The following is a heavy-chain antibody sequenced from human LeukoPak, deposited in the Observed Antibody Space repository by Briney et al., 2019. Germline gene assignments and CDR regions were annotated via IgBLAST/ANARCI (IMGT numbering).Heavy chain of an antibody. J-gene: IGHJ4*02. D-gene: IGHD5-18*01. V-gene: IGHV1-18*01. Sequence: GASVKVSFKASGYTFTSYGISWVRQAPGQGLEWMGWIRPYNGNTNYAQELQGRVTMTTDTSTSTAYMELRSLRSDDTAVYYCAGRSRYGPPDADFDYWGQGTLVTVSS. CDR2: IRPYNGNT. CDR1: GYTFTSYG. CDR3: AGRSRYGPPDADFDY.